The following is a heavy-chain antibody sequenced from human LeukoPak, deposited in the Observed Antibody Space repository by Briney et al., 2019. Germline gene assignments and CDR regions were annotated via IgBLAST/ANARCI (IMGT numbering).Heavy chain of an antibody. J-gene: IGHJ4*02. D-gene: IGHD6-6*01. CDR3: AKDRVGARAGNFDY. V-gene: IGHV3-23*01. CDR1: GFSFNNFA. Sequence: GGSLRLSCAASGFSFNNFAMSWVRQAPGKGLEWVSTISGSGGSTYYTDSVKGRFTISRDNSKNTLYLQMNSLRVEDTAIFFCAKDRVGARAGNFDYWGQGTPVTVSS. CDR2: ISGSGGST.